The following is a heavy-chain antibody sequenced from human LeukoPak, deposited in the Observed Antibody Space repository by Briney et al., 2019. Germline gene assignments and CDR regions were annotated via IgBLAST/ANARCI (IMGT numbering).Heavy chain of an antibody. CDR3: ARGATTYNFDY. D-gene: IGHD5-12*01. Sequence: SQTLSLTCTVSGGSISSGDYYWSWIRQPPGKGLEWIGYIYYSGSTYYNPSLKSRVTISVDTSKNQFSLKPSSVTAADTAVYYCARGATTYNFDYWGQGTLVTVSS. CDR1: GGSISSGDYY. J-gene: IGHJ4*02. V-gene: IGHV4-30-4*08. CDR2: IYYSGST.